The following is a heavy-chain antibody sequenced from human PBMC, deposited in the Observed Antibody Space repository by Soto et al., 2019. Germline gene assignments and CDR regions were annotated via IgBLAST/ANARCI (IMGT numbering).Heavy chain of an antibody. J-gene: IGHJ4*02. CDR2: IYYSGST. CDR3: ARRSSSWYYFDY. V-gene: IGHV4-39*01. CDR1: GGSISSSSYY. Sequence: SETLSLTCTVSGGSISSSSYYWGWIRQPPGKGLEWIGSIYYSGSTYYNPSLKSRVTISVDTSKNQFSLKLSSVTAADTAVYYCARRSSSWYYFDYWGQGTLVTV. D-gene: IGHD6-13*01.